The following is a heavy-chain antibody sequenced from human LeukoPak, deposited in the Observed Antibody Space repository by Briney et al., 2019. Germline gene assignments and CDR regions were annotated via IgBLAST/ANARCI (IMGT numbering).Heavy chain of an antibody. CDR3: ARSRDGYNVVDY. CDR2: INDDGSDT. V-gene: IGHV3-74*01. CDR1: GFTFKLYW. D-gene: IGHD5-24*01. Sequence: PGGSLRLSCAVSGFTFKLYWMHWVRQAPGKGPVWVSRINDDGSDTTYADSVKGRFTISRDDAKNMLYLQMASLRPEDMAMYYCARSRDGYNVVDYWGQGTLVTVSS. J-gene: IGHJ4*02.